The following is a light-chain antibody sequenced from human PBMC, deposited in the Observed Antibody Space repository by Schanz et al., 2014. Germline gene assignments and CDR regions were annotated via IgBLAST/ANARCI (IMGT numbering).Light chain of an antibody. CDR1: QSVSSSF. Sequence: EIVLTQSPGTLSLSPGERAPLSCRASQSVSSSFLAWYQQKPGQAPRLLIFRASNRATGIPARFSGSGSGTDFSLTISCLQSEDFATYYCQQYYSFPITFGQGTRLEIK. J-gene: IGKJ5*01. V-gene: IGKV3-20*01. CDR3: QQYYSFPIT. CDR2: RAS.